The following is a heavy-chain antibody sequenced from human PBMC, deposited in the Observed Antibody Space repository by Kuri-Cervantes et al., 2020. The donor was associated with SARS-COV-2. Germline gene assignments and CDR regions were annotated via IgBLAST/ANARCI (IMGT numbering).Heavy chain of an antibody. Sequence: ASVKVSCKASGYTFTGYYMHWVRQAPGQGLEWTGWINPNSGGTNYAQKFQGWVTMTRDTSISTVYMELSRLRSDDTAVYYCARSTSFRRLVVISQGGAFDIWGQGTMVTVSS. D-gene: IGHD3-22*01. V-gene: IGHV1-2*04. CDR1: GYTFTGYY. J-gene: IGHJ3*02. CDR3: ARSTSFRRLVVISQGGAFDI. CDR2: INPNSGGT.